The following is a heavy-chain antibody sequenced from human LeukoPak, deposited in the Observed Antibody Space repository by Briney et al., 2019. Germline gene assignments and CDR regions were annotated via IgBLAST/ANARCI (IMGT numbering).Heavy chain of an antibody. Sequence: PGGSLRLSCAASGFTFSSLAMSWVRQAPGKGLEWVSAISGSGGSTYYADSVKGRFTISRDNSKNTLYLQMNSLRAEDTAVYYCAKDPYCSSTSCYGPLDYWGQGTLVTVSS. D-gene: IGHD2-2*01. CDR3: AKDPYCSSTSCYGPLDY. J-gene: IGHJ4*02. CDR1: GFTFSSLA. V-gene: IGHV3-23*01. CDR2: ISGSGGST.